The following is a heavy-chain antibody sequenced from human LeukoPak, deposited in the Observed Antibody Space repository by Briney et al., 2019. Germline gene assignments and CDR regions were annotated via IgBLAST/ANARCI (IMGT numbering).Heavy chain of an antibody. CDR2: INDNGGQR. CDR3: AKTQWKVGATDYFDY. V-gene: IGHV3-23*01. CDR1: GFAFNNYA. Sequence: GGSLRLSCAASGFAFNNYAMTWVRQAPGRGLEWVSNINDNGGQRHYADSVKGRFTISRDNSKNTLFLQMDSLRAEDTAVYYCAKTQWKVGATDYFDYWGQGILVTVSS. J-gene: IGHJ4*02. D-gene: IGHD1-26*01.